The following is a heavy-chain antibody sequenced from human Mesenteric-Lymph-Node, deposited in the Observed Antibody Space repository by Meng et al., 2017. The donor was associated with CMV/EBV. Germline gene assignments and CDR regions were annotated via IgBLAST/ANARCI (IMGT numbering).Heavy chain of an antibody. CDR2: ISSSSSYI. V-gene: IGHV3-21*01. D-gene: IGHD3-22*01. CDR3: ARDHYDSSGYYRKGVFDY. CDR1: GFTFSSYS. Sequence: GGSLRLSCEASGFTFSSYSMNWVRQAPGKGLEWVSSISSSSSYIYYADSVKGRFTISRDNAKNSLYLQMNSLRAEDTAVYYCARDHYDSSGYYRKGVFDYWGQGTLVTVS. J-gene: IGHJ4*02.